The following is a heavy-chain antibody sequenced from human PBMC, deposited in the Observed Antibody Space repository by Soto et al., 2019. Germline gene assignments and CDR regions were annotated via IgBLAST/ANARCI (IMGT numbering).Heavy chain of an antibody. V-gene: IGHV3-11*01. Sequence: WGSLRLSCVASGFTFIDYYITFIRHSPFKGLEWVSYISSNGVSMYYGDSVKGRFTISRDDAENSLHLQMNSLRAEDTAVYYCARLASLGHPYYFGMDVWGQGTTVTVSS. J-gene: IGHJ6*02. CDR3: ARLASLGHPYYFGMDV. CDR1: GFTFIDYY. CDR2: ISSNGVSM.